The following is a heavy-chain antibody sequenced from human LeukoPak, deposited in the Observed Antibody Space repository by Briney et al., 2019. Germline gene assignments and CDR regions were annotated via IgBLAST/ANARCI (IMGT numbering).Heavy chain of an antibody. CDR1: GYTFTGYY. Sequence: ASVKVSCKASGYTFTGYYMHWVRQAPGQGLEWMGWINPNSGGTNYAQKLQGRVTMTTDTSTSTAYMELRSLRSDDTAVYYCARVEYYGSGSYYPIDYWGQGTLVTVSS. V-gene: IGHV1-2*02. CDR2: INPNSGGT. D-gene: IGHD3-10*01. CDR3: ARVEYYGSGSYYPIDY. J-gene: IGHJ4*02.